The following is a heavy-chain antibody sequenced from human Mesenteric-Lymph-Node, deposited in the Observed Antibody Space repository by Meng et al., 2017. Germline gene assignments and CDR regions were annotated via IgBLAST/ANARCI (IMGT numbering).Heavy chain of an antibody. CDR3: ARDGYKTYYYYGMDV. Sequence: SVKVSCKASGGTFSSYAISWVRQAPGQGLEWMGGIIPIFGTANYAKKFQGRVTITADKSTSTAYMELSRLRSEDTAVYYCARDGYKTYYYYGMDVWGQGTTVTVSS. V-gene: IGHV1-69*06. J-gene: IGHJ6*02. CDR1: GGTFSSYA. D-gene: IGHD5-24*01. CDR2: IIPIFGTA.